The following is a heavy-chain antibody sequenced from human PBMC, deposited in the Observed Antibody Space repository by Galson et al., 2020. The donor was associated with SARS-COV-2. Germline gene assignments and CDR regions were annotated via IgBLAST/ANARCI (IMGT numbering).Heavy chain of an antibody. J-gene: IGHJ6*02. V-gene: IGHV3-23*01. D-gene: IGHD6-6*01. CDR2: ISGSGGST. CDR1: GFTFSSYA. Sequence: GESLKISCAASGFTFSSYAMSWVRQAPGKGLEWVSAISGSGGSTYYADSVKGRFTISRDNSKNTLYLQMNSLRAEDTAVYYCAKDYFDSSSPYYYYGMDVWGQGTTVTVSS. CDR3: AKDYFDSSSPYYYYGMDV.